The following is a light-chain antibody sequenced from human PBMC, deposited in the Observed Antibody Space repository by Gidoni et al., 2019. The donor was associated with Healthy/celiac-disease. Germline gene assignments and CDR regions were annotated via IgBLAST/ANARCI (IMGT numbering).Light chain of an antibody. CDR2: DAS. CDR1: QSVSSY. J-gene: IGKJ4*01. Sequence: IVLTQSPATLPLSPGERATLSCRASQSVSSYLAWYQQKPGQAPRLLIYDASNRATGIPARFSGSGSGTDFTLTISSLEPEDFAVYYCQQRRSFGGGTKVEIK. CDR3: QQRRS. V-gene: IGKV3-11*01.